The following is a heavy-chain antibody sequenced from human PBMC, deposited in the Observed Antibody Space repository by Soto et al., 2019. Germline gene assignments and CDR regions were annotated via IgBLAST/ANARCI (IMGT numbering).Heavy chain of an antibody. CDR1: GFSLSTSGMC. J-gene: IGHJ4*02. V-gene: IGHV2-70*11. CDR3: ARIRLYYGSGSYYLPQYAFDY. Sequence: SGPTLVNPTQTLTLTCTFSGFSLSTSGMCVSWIRQPPGKALEWLARIDWDDDKYYSTSLKTRLTISKDTSKNQVVLTMTNMDPVDTATYYCARIRLYYGSGSYYLPQYAFDYWGQGTLVTVSS. CDR2: IDWDDDK. D-gene: IGHD3-10*01.